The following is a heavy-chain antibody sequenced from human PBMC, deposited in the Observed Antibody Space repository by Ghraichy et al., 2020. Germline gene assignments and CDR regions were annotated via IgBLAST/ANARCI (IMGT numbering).Heavy chain of an antibody. CDR2: ISDDGTLK. Sequence: GGSLRLSCAASGFTLNGYGMHWVRQAPGKGLEWVSLISDDGTLKHYADSVKGRFTISRDISKNTLYLQMNSLRTEDTGVYYCATYDHDDNFWGQGALVTVSS. D-gene: IGHD3-22*01. V-gene: IGHV3-30*03. J-gene: IGHJ4*02. CDR3: ATYDHDDNF. CDR1: GFTLNGYG.